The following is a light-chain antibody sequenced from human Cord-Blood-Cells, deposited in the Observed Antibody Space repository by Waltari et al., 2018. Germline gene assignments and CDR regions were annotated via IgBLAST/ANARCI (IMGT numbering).Light chain of an antibody. CDR1: QSLLHSNVYNY. CDR3: MQALQTPYP. J-gene: IGKJ2*01. CDR2: LGY. Sequence: IVMTKSPLSPPASAGEPPSISCTSSQSLLHSNVYNYLHWHRQEPGQSPQLLVYLGYNRASGVPDRFSGSGSGTDFTLKISRVEAEDVGVYYCMQALQTPYPFGQVTKLEIK. V-gene: IGKV2-28*01.